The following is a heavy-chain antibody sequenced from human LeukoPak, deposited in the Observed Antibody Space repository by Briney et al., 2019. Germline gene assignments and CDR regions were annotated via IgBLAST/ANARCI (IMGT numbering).Heavy chain of an antibody. D-gene: IGHD2/OR15-2a*01. CDR3: AKDSYSSNRPYYFDY. CDR1: GFTFSSYA. V-gene: IGHV3-23*01. Sequence: GGSLRLSCAASGFTFSSYAMHWVRQAPGKGLEWVSGISDSGSSTNYAASVKGRFTIARDNSKNTLYLQMNSLRAEDTAEYYCAKDSYSSNRPYYFDYWGQGTLVTVSS. J-gene: IGHJ4*02. CDR2: ISDSGSST.